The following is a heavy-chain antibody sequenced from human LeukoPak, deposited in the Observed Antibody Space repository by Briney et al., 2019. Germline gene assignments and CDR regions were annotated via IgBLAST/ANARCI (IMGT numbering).Heavy chain of an antibody. J-gene: IGHJ6*02. V-gene: IGHV3-7*03. CDR1: TFTFSIYW. CDR3: AREESDGIYYYGMDV. CDR2: IKEDGSET. D-gene: IGHD1-1*01. Sequence: GGSLRLSCEASTFTFSIYWMSWVRQASGKGLEWVANIKEDGSETYYLDSVKGRFTISRDNAKKSLYLEMNSLRVEDTAVYYCAREESDGIYYYGMDVWGQGTTVTVSS.